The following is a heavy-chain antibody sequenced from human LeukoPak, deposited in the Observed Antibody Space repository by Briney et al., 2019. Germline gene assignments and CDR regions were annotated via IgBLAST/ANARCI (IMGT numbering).Heavy chain of an antibody. D-gene: IGHD5-18*01. V-gene: IGHV4-59*01. Sequence: PSETLSLTCTVSGGSINSYYWSWIRQPPGKGLEWIGNLYYTGTTNYNPSLKSRVTISADTSKTQFSLNLNSVTAADTAVYYCARAVSEYTYGTRFDYWGQGTLVTVSS. J-gene: IGHJ4*02. CDR3: ARAVSEYTYGTRFDY. CDR1: GGSINSYY. CDR2: LYYTGTT.